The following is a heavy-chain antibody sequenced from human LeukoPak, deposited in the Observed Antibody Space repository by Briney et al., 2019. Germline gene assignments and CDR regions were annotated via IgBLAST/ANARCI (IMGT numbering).Heavy chain of an antibody. Sequence: SETLSLTCSVSGDSISSSTYYWGWIRQPPGKGLEWIGNIYSRGSTYYNPSLKSRVTISVDRSKNRFSLKLISVTAADTAVYYCARDHGGYGFDYWGQGTLVAVSS. CDR2: IYSRGST. V-gene: IGHV4-39*02. CDR3: ARDHGGYGFDY. CDR1: GDSISSSTYY. D-gene: IGHD5-12*01. J-gene: IGHJ4*02.